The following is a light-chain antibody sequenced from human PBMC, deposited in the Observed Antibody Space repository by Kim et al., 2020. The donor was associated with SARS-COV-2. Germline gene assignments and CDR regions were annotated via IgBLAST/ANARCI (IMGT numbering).Light chain of an antibody. CDR2: SAS. Sequence: SASRGDSVTITCGESQGNNTYLKWYQEKRGKAPKPLIYSASTGQSGAPSRFSGSGSGTDFTLINNSLQPEDFATYYCQQTYSTTYTFGKGTKLEI. J-gene: IGKJ2*01. CDR1: QGNNTY. V-gene: IGKV1-39*01. CDR3: QQTYSTTYT.